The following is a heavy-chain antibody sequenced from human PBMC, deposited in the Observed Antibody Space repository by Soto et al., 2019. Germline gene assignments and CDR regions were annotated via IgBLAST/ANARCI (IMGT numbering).Heavy chain of an antibody. V-gene: IGHV3-23*01. CDR1: GFTFSSYA. CDR3: AHGVRSSGAMDY. Sequence: EVQLLESGGGLVQPGGSLRLSCAASGFTFSSYAMSWVRQAPGKGLEWVSAISGSGGSTYYADSVKGRFTISRDNTKNTLYLQRNRLRGEATDVYYGAHGVRSSGAMDYWGQGTRVTVSS. CDR2: ISGSGGST. J-gene: IGHJ4*02. D-gene: IGHD3-3*01.